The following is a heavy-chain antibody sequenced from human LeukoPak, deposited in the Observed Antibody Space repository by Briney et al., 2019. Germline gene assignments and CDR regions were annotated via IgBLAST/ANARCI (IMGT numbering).Heavy chain of an antibody. CDR2: IYHSGST. J-gene: IGHJ4*02. CDR3: ARASRYCSSTSCYADY. Sequence: SETLSLTCTVSGYSISSGYNWGWIRQPPGKGLEWIGSIYHSGSTYYNPPLKSRVTISVDTSKNPFSLKLSSVTAADTAVYYCARASRYCSSTSCYADYWGQGTLVTVSS. D-gene: IGHD2-2*01. CDR1: GYSISSGYN. V-gene: IGHV4-38-2*02.